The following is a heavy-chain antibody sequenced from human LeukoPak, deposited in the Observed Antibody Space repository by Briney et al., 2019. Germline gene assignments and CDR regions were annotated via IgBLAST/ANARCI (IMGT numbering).Heavy chain of an antibody. CDR2: ISSSSITI. V-gene: IGHV3-48*01. Sequence: GGSLTLSCAASGFTFSSYGMNWVRQAPGKGLEWVSYISSSSITIYYADSVKGRFTISRDNAKNSLYLQMNSLRAEDTAVYYCARDDASLLDYWGQGTLVTVPS. J-gene: IGHJ4*02. CDR3: ARDDASLLDY. CDR1: GFTFSSYG.